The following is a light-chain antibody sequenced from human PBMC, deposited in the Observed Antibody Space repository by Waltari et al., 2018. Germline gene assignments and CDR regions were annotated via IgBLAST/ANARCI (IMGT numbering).Light chain of an antibody. J-gene: IGLJ1*01. CDR2: GKN. CDR3: NSRDSSGNPSI. CDR1: SLRSYY. V-gene: IGLV3-19*01. Sequence: SSELTQDPAVSVALGQTVRITCQGDSLRSYYASWYQQKPGQAPVLVIYGKNNRPSGIPDRFSGSSSGTTASLTITGAQAEDEADYYCNSRDSSGNPSIFGTGTKVTVL.